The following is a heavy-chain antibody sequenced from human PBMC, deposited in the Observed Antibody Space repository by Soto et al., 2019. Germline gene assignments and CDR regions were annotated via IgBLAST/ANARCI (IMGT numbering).Heavy chain of an antibody. Sequence: SETLSLTCTASGGSISSYYWSWIRQPPGKGLEWIGYIYYSGSTNYNPSLKSRVTISVDTSKNQFSLKLSSVTAADTAVYYCARGGALCSGGSCYTYYYYGMDVWGQGTTVTVS. V-gene: IGHV4-59*01. CDR2: IYYSGST. D-gene: IGHD2-15*01. CDR1: GGSISSYY. CDR3: ARGGALCSGGSCYTYYYYGMDV. J-gene: IGHJ6*02.